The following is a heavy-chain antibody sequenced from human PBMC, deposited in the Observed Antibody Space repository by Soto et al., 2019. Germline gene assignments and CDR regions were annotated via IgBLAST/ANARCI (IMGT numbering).Heavy chain of an antibody. Sequence: QGQLHESGGGVVHPGTSLRLSCAASGLTFSSSAMHWVRQAPGKGLEWVAMISHDGSHEYYGDSVKGRFSVSRDNSHNNLHLQLNSLRIEDTAVYFCARNTDHRLVRGWLDPWGQGTLVTVSS. J-gene: IGHJ5*02. CDR3: ARNTDHRLVRGWLDP. D-gene: IGHD3-10*01. CDR1: GLTFSSSA. V-gene: IGHV3-30-3*01. CDR2: ISHDGSHE.